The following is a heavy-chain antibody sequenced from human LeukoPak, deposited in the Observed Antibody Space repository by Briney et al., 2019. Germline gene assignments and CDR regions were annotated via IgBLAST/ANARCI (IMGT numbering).Heavy chain of an antibody. Sequence: GGSLRLSCVASGFTFSSYWIHWVRQAPGKGLVWVSRINSDGSSTSYADSVKGRFTISRDNAKNTLYLQMNSLRAEDTAVYYCARDCSGGSCGEYWYFDLWGRGTLVTVSS. D-gene: IGHD2-15*01. CDR3: ARDCSGGSCGEYWYFDL. CDR1: GFTFSSYW. J-gene: IGHJ2*01. CDR2: INSDGSST. V-gene: IGHV3-74*01.